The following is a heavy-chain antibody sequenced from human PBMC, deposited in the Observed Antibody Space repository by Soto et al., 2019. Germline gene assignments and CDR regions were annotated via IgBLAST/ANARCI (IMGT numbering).Heavy chain of an antibody. CDR3: ARPYSSGWYGDLDY. D-gene: IGHD6-19*01. J-gene: IGHJ4*02. CDR2: ISSRRSSL. Sequence: EVQLVESGGGLVKPGGSLRLSCAASGFTFSSYSMNWVRQAPGKGLEWVSSISSRRSSLYYADSVKGRFTISRDNAMNSLYLQMNSLRVEDTAVYYCARPYSSGWYGDLDYWGQGTLVTVSS. V-gene: IGHV3-21*01. CDR1: GFTFSSYS.